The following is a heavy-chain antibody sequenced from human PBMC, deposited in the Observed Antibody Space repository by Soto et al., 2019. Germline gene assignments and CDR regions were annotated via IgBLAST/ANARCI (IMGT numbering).Heavy chain of an antibody. D-gene: IGHD1-26*01. CDR2: IFPNGRDK. CDR1: GFNFNTYF. J-gene: IGHJ4*02. V-gene: IGHV3-30*13. Sequence: QVQLVQSGGGVVQPGRSLRLSCAASGFNFNTYFMHWVRQAPGKGLEWVAMIFPNGRDKEYADSVKARFTISIDNSNNRMYLQMDSLSPEDTAVYYCARDDEHGSNWDLAYWGQGALVTVSS. CDR3: ARDDEHGSNWDLAY.